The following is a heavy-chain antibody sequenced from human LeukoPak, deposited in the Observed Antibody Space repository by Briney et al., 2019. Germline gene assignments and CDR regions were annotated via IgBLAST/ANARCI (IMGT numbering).Heavy chain of an antibody. CDR2: IKPDGSET. V-gene: IGHV3-7*01. CDR3: ARDRSISGVVTIDF. J-gene: IGHJ4*02. Sequence: GGSLRLSCAASGFTFSRSWMTWVRRAPGKGLEWVANIKPDGSETYYVDSVMGRFTISRDNAKNSVYLQMNSLRAEDTAVYYCARDRSISGVVTIDFWGQGTLVTVSS. D-gene: IGHD3-3*01. CDR1: GFTFSRSW.